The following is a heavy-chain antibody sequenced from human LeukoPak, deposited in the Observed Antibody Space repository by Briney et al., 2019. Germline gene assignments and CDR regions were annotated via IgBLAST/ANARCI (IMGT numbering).Heavy chain of an antibody. CDR1: GFTFSSYA. CDR2: IKQDGSEK. CDR3: ASDTTYYYDSSGYYEGREEIDY. D-gene: IGHD3-22*01. J-gene: IGHJ4*02. Sequence: GSLRLSCAASGFTFSSYAMHWVRQAPGKGLEWVANIKQDGSEKYYVDSVKGRFTISRDNAKNSLYLQMNSLRAEDTAVYYCASDTTYYYDSSGYYEGREEIDYWGQGTLVTVSS. V-gene: IGHV3-7*01.